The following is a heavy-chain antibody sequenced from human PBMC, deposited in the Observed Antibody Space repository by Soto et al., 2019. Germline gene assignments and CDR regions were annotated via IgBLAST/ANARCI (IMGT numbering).Heavy chain of an antibody. V-gene: IGHV1-69*02. CDR2: IIPILGIA. Sequence: ASVKVSCKASGGTFSSYTISWVRQAPGQGLEWMGRIIPILGIANYAQKFQGRVTITADKSTSTAYMELSSLRSEDTAVYYCATQLGISAFDIWGQGTMVTVSS. CDR1: GGTFSSYT. J-gene: IGHJ3*02. CDR3: ATQLGISAFDI. D-gene: IGHD7-27*01.